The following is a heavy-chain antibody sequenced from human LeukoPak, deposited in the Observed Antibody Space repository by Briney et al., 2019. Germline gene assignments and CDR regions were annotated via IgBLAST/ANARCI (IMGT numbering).Heavy chain of an antibody. J-gene: IGHJ4*02. CDR3: AKEGRLTVAAVVVENYFDY. V-gene: IGHV3-23*01. D-gene: IGHD3-22*01. Sequence: GGSLRLSCAASGFTFSSYAMSWVRLAPGKGLEWVSGISGSGGDTYYTDSVKGRFTISRDNSGTTVSLQMDSLTTDDTAVYFCAKEGRLTVAAVVVENYFDYWGQGTPVIVSA. CDR2: ISGSGGDT. CDR1: GFTFSSYA.